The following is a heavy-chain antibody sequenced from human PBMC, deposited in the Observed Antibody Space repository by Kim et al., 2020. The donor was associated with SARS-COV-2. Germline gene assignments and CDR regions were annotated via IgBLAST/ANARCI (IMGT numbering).Heavy chain of an antibody. CDR1: GGSISSSSYY. V-gene: IGHV4-39*01. Sequence: SETLSLTCTVSGGSISSSSYYWGWIRQPPGQELEWIGSIYYSGNTYYNPTLQSRVTISIDTSKNQFSLKLSSVTAADTAVYYCARQGTVYYTAMVQYYYYGMDVWGQGTTVTVSS. J-gene: IGHJ6*02. D-gene: IGHD5-18*01. CDR3: ARQGTVYYTAMVQYYYYGMDV. CDR2: IYYSGNT.